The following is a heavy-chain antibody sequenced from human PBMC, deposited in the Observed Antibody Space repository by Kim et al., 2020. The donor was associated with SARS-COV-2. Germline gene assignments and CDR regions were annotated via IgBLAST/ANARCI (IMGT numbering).Heavy chain of an antibody. D-gene: IGHD6-13*01. Sequence: ASVKVSCKASGYTFTSYGISWVRQAPGQGLEWMGWISADNGNTNYAQKLQGRVTMTTDTSTSTAYMELRSLRSDDTAVYYCARSLQLVQEGENYFDYWGQGTLVTVSS. V-gene: IGHV1-18*01. CDR1: GYTFTSYG. J-gene: IGHJ4*02. CDR3: ARSLQLVQEGENYFDY. CDR2: ISADNGNT.